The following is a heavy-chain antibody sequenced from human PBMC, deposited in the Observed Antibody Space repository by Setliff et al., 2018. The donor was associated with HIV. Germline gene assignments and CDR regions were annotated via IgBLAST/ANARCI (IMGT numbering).Heavy chain of an antibody. Sequence: ASVKVSCKASGYTFTGYYMHWVRQAPGQGLEWMGRINPNSGGTNYAQKFQGRVTMTRDTSISTAYMELSRLRSDDTAVYYCARDTMAKVGTNPCSYYYYLDVWGNGTTVTVSS. CDR3: ARDTMAKVGTNPCSYYYYLDV. J-gene: IGHJ6*03. CDR2: INPNSGGT. D-gene: IGHD3-10*01. V-gene: IGHV1-2*06. CDR1: GYTFTGYY.